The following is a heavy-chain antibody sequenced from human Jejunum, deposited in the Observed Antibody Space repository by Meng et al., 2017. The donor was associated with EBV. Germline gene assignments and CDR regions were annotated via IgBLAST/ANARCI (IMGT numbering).Heavy chain of an antibody. J-gene: IGHJ5*02. CDR2: MNPSNGKT. CDR3: ARGAQPIDL. V-gene: IGHV1-8*01. Sequence: VQLVQSGAEVKKPGASVKVSCKASGFTFTNYDIKWVRQASGQGLEWMGWMNPSNGKTGYAQKFQGRVTMTRDASTSTAYMELSSLRSDDTAVYFCARGAQPIDLWGQGTLVTVSS. D-gene: IGHD3-3*01. CDR1: GFTFTNYD.